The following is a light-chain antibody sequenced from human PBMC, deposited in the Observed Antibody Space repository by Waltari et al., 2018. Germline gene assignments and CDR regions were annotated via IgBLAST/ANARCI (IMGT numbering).Light chain of an antibody. CDR3: AAWDDSLHGHWV. Sequence: QSVLTQPPSASGTPGQRVTISCSGSSSNIGGNVVNWYHQLPGKAPTLLIYRSDQRPSGVPDRFSGSKSGTSASRAISGLQSADEGDYYCAAWDDSLHGHWVFGGGTKVTVL. CDR2: RSD. J-gene: IGLJ3*02. V-gene: IGLV1-44*01. CDR1: SSNIGGNV.